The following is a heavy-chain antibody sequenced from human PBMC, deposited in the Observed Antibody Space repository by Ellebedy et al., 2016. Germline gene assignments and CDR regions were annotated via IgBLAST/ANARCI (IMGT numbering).Heavy chain of an antibody. CDR2: IDPSDSHI. J-gene: IGHJ4*02. CDR3: ARQTGTSSDY. D-gene: IGHD1-14*01. CDR1: GYSFTNYW. Sequence: GESLKISCKASGYSFTNYWITWVRQVSGKGLEWMGRIDPSDSHITHSPSFQGQVTISADKSINTAYLQWSSLKASDTAIYYCARQTGTSSDYWGQGTLVTVSS. V-gene: IGHV5-10-1*04.